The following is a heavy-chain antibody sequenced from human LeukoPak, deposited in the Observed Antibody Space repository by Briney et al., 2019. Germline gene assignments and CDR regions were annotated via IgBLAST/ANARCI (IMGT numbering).Heavy chain of an antibody. CDR3: ARGSSYYYDSSGYSNRVNDAFDI. J-gene: IGHJ3*02. D-gene: IGHD3-22*01. CDR1: VXSISRGGDC. Sequence: SETLSLTCTLPVXSISRGGDCWSWISQHPRNGLEWLGYIYYSGSTYYTLSLESRVTISVDASKNQFSLMLSSVTAADTAVYYCARGSSYYYDSSGYSNRVNDAFDIWGQGTMVTVSS. CDR2: IYYSGST. V-gene: IGHV4-31*03.